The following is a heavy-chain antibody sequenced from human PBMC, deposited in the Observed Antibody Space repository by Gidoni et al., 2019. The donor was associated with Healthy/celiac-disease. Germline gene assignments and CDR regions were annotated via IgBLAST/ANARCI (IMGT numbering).Heavy chain of an antibody. J-gene: IGHJ4*02. Sequence: QVQLQESGPGLVKPSETLSLTCTVSGGSISSYYWSWIRQPPGKGLEWIGYIYYSGSTNYNPSLKSRVTISVDTSKNQFSLKLSSVTAADTAVYYCARMGSSTIPQKWGQGTLVTVSS. CDR2: IYYSGST. D-gene: IGHD2-2*01. CDR1: GGSISSYY. V-gene: IGHV4-59*01. CDR3: ARMGSSTIPQK.